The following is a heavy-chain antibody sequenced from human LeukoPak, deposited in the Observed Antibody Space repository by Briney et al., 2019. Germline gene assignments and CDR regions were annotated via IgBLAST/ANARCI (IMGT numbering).Heavy chain of an antibody. D-gene: IGHD4-17*01. J-gene: IGHJ5*02. CDR3: ARVLSMTTVTYTWFDP. CDR1: GGSISSYY. Sequence: PSETLSLTCTVSGGSISSYYWSWVRQPPGKGLEWIGYIYYSGSTNYNPSLKSRVTISVDTSKNQFSLKLSSVTAADTAVYYCARVLSMTTVTYTWFDPWGQGTLVTVSS. V-gene: IGHV4-59*01. CDR2: IYYSGST.